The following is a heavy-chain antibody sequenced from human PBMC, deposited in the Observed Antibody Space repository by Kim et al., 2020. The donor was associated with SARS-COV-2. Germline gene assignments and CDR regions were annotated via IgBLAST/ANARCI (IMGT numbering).Heavy chain of an antibody. D-gene: IGHD1-20*01. J-gene: IGHJ6*02. Sequence: SVKVSCKASGGTFSSYAISWVRQAPGQGLEWMGGIIPIFGTANYAQKFQGRVTITADESTSTAYMELSSLRSEDTAVYYCAGNNWNDDHHDRYYYYGMDVWGQGTTVTVSS. CDR3: AGNNWNDDHHDRYYYYGMDV. V-gene: IGHV1-69*13. CDR1: GGTFSSYA. CDR2: IIPIFGTA.